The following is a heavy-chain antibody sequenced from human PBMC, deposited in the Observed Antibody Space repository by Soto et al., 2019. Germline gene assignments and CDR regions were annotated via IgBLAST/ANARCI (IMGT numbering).Heavy chain of an antibody. CDR3: ARGRLITMGRVMGY. D-gene: IGHD3-10*01. V-gene: IGHV1-8*01. Sequence: ASVKVSCKASGYTFTSYDINWVRQATGQGLEWMGWMNPNSGNTGYAQKFQGRVTTTRNTSISTAYMELSSLRSEDTAVYYCARGRLITMGRVMGYWGQGTLVTVSS. CDR1: GYTFTSYD. J-gene: IGHJ4*02. CDR2: MNPNSGNT.